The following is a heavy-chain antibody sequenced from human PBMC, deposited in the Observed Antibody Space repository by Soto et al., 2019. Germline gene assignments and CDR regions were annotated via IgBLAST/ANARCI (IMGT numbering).Heavy chain of an antibody. Sequence: GGSLRLSCAASGFTFDDYAMHWVRQAPGKGLEWVSGISWNSGSIGYADSVKGRFTISRDNAKNSLYLQMNSLRAEDTALYYCAKDSSGWNDAFDIWGQGTMVTVSS. CDR2: ISWNSGSI. D-gene: IGHD6-19*01. CDR1: GFTFDDYA. CDR3: AKDSSGWNDAFDI. J-gene: IGHJ3*02. V-gene: IGHV3-9*01.